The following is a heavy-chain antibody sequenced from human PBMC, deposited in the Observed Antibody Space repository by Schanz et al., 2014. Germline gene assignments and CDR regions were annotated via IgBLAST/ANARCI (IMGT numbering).Heavy chain of an antibody. CDR3: ARFLARYQYYGVDV. Sequence: EVQLLESGGGLVRPGGSLRLSCAASGFTFSNHALSWVRQAPGKGLEWVSHISGSSIHKNYADSVKGRFSISRDNGETSVYLQINSLRVEDTAVYYCARFLARYQYYGVDVWGQGTTVIVSS. V-gene: IGHV3-48*04. CDR2: ISGSSIHK. J-gene: IGHJ6*02. D-gene: IGHD3-3*01. CDR1: GFTFSNHA.